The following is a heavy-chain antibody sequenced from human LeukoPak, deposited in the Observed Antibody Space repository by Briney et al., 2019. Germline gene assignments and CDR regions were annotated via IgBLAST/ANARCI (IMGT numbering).Heavy chain of an antibody. CDR2: IIPIFGIA. CDR1: GGTFSSYA. D-gene: IGHD3-22*01. Sequence: ASVKVSCKASGGTFSSYAISWLRQAPGQGLEWMGRIIPIFGIANYAQKFQGRVTITADKSTSTAYMELSSLRSEDTAVYYCARDTYYYDSSGYQGLFDYWGQGTLVTVSS. CDR3: ARDTYYYDSSGYQGLFDY. V-gene: IGHV1-69*04. J-gene: IGHJ4*02.